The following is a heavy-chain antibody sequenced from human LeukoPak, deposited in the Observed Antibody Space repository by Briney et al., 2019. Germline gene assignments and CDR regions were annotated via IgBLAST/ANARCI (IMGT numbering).Heavy chain of an antibody. CDR1: GGSFSGYY. J-gene: IGHJ4*02. V-gene: IGHV4-34*01. CDR2: INHSGST. CDR3: ARGLEPRRYGSGSYGYGY. D-gene: IGHD3-10*01. Sequence: SETLSLTCAVYGGSFSGYYWSWIRQPPGKGLEWIGEINHSGSTNYNPSLKSGVTISVDTSKNQFSLKLSSVTAADTAVYYCARGLEPRRYGSGSYGYGYWGQGTLVTVSS.